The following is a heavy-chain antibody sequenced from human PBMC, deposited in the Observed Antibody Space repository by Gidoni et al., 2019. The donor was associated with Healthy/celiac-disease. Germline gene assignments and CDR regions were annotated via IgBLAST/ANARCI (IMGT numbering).Heavy chain of an antibody. D-gene: IGHD3-22*01. V-gene: IGHV3-15*07. J-gene: IGHJ3*02. CDR3: TTFRAGDSSGYYYPDAFDI. CDR1: GFTFSNAW. CDR2: IKSKTDGGTT. Sequence: EVQLVESGGGLVKPGGSLRLSCAASGFTFSNAWMNWVRQAPGKGLEWVGRIKSKTDGGTTDYAAPVKGRFTISRDDSKNTLYLQMNSLKTEDTAVYYCTTFRAGDSSGYYYPDAFDIWGQGTMVTVSS.